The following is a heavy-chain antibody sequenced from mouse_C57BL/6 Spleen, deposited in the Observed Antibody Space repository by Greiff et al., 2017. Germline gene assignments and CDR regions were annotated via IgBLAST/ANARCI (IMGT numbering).Heavy chain of an antibody. Sequence: LQESGAELVKPGASVKISCKASGYAFSSYWMNWVKQRPGKGLEWIGQIYPGDGDTNYNGKFKGKATLTADKSSSTAYMQLSSLTSEDSAVYFCAIITTVDYFDYWGQGTTLTVSS. J-gene: IGHJ2*01. CDR1: GYAFSSYW. CDR2: IYPGDGDT. V-gene: IGHV1-80*01. CDR3: AIITTVDYFDY. D-gene: IGHD1-1*01.